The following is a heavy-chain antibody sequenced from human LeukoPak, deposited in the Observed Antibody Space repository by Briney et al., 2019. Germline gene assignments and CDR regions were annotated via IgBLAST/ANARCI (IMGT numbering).Heavy chain of an antibody. CDR1: GFTFSGYT. CDR2: ISISSSYI. Sequence: PGRSLSLSRAVSGFTFSGYTTDGVSQAPGKGLEWVSSISISSSYIYYADSVKGRFTISRDIAKNSLYLQMNSLRGEGTAASCCPSRCGNQGGKGTLVTVSS. CDR3: PSRCGNQ. V-gene: IGHV3-21*01. J-gene: IGHJ4*02. D-gene: IGHD4-23*01.